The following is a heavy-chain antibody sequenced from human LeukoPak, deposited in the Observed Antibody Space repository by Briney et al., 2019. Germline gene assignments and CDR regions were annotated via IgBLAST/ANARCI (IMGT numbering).Heavy chain of an antibody. D-gene: IGHD2-2*01. Sequence: GGSLRLSCAASGFTFSSYAMHWVRQAPGQGLEWVAVISYDGSNRYYADSVKGRFTISRDNSKNTLYLQMNSLRAEDTAVYYCARDAVIVVVPAAPGDYWGQGTLVTVSS. V-gene: IGHV3-30-3*01. CDR1: GFTFSSYA. J-gene: IGHJ4*02. CDR2: ISYDGSNR. CDR3: ARDAVIVVVPAAPGDY.